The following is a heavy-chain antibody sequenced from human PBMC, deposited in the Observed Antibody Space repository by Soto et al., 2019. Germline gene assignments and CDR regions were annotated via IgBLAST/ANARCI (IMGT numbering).Heavy chain of an antibody. J-gene: IGHJ6*02. CDR1: GGSISSSNW. D-gene: IGHD3-10*01. V-gene: IGHV4-4*02. CDR3: ARAGVDYYGSGSRNYYYYGMDV. CDR2: IYHSGST. Sequence: SETLSLTCAVSGGSISSSNWWSWVRQPPGKGLEWIGEIYHSGSTNYNPSLKSRVTISVDKSKNQFSLKLSSVTAADTAVYYCARAGVDYYGSGSRNYYYYGMDVWGPGTLVTVSS.